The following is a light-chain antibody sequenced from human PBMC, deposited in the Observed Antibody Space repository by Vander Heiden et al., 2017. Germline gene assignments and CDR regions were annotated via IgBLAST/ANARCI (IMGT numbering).Light chain of an antibody. CDR1: QAINNY. V-gene: IGKV1-9*01. CDR3: QQWNSHHPLLT. J-gene: IGKJ4*01. Sequence: DIQLTQSPSFLSASIGDRVTISCRASQAINNYVAWYQQKPGKAPKLLIYGASTLQRGVQPRFGGGRDGTDVTLTITSRQPEDLETYYCQQWNSHHPLLTFGGGTKVEI. CDR2: GAS.